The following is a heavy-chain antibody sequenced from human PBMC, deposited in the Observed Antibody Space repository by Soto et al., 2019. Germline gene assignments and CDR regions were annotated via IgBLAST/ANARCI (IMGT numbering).Heavy chain of an antibody. V-gene: IGHV3-21*01. D-gene: IGHD6-19*01. CDR3: ARDSSIAVAGTLGY. Sequence: GGALRLSCAASGFTCSSYSMNWVRQAPGKGLEWVSSISSSSSYIYYADSVKGRFTISRDNAKNSLYLQMNSLRAEDTAVYYCARDSSIAVAGTLGYWGQGTQVTVSS. CDR2: ISSSSSYI. CDR1: GFTCSSYS. J-gene: IGHJ4*02.